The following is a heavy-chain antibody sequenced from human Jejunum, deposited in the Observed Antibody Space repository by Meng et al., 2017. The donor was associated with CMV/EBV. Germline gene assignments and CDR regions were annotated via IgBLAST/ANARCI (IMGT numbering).Heavy chain of an antibody. Sequence: CAASGFTVSSDVMHWVRKAPGKGLVWVARISHDGTITTYVDSVKGRFTISRDNARNTLYLQMNSLRAEDTAVYYCARDRNWIFDYWGRGTLVTVSS. CDR1: GFTVSSDV. J-gene: IGHJ4*02. CDR3: ARDRNWIFDY. D-gene: IGHD1-1*01. V-gene: IGHV3-74*03. CDR2: ISHDGTIT.